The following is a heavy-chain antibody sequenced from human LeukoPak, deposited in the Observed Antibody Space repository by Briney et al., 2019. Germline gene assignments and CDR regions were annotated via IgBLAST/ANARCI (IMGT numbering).Heavy chain of an antibody. CDR1: GYTFTSYG. Sequence: ASVKVSCKASGYTFTSYGISWVRQAPGQGLEWIGWISAYNGNTNYAQKLQGRVTMTTDTSTSTAYMELRSLRSDDTAVYYCARDSGIAARPRPRRFFDYWGQGTLVTVSS. CDR3: ARDSGIAARPRPRRFFDY. J-gene: IGHJ4*02. V-gene: IGHV1-18*01. D-gene: IGHD6-6*01. CDR2: ISAYNGNT.